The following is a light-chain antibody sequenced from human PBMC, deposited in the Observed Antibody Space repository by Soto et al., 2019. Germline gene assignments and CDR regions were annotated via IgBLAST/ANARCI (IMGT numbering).Light chain of an antibody. CDR1: SSDVGSYNL. J-gene: IGLJ2*01. CDR2: EGS. CDR3: CSYAGSVV. V-gene: IGLV2-23*01. Sequence: QSALTRPVSVKGLALQWISIFCTGTSSDVGSYNLVSWYQQHPGKAPKLMIYEGSKRPSGVSNRFSGSKSGNTASLTISGLQAEDEADYYCCSYAGSVVFGGRTKVTVL.